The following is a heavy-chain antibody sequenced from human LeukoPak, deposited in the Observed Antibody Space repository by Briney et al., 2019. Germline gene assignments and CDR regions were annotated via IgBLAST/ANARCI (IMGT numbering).Heavy chain of an antibody. Sequence: PSDTLSLTCTVSGGSISRTGYYWVWIRQPPGKGLECIGTIYYNGSNYYNPSLKSRVTISVDTPKNQFSLKLSSVTAADTAVYYCARRQQKTPYYYMDVWGKGTTVTVSS. J-gene: IGHJ6*03. CDR2: IYYNGSN. D-gene: IGHD6-13*01. V-gene: IGHV4-39*01. CDR1: GGSISRTGYY. CDR3: ARRQQKTPYYYMDV.